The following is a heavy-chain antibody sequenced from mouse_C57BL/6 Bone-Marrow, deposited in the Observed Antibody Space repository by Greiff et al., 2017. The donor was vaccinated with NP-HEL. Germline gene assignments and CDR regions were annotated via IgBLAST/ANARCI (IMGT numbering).Heavy chain of an antibody. D-gene: IGHD1-1*01. V-gene: IGHV1-64*01. J-gene: IGHJ4*01. Sequence: VQLQQPGAELVKPGASVKLSCKASGYTFTSYWMHWVKQRPGQGLEWIGMIHPNSGSTNYNEKFKSKATLTVVKSSSTAYMQLSSLTSEDSAVYYCAREGGSRGYYAMDYWGQGTSVTVSS. CDR1: GYTFTSYW. CDR3: AREGGSRGYYAMDY. CDR2: IHPNSGST.